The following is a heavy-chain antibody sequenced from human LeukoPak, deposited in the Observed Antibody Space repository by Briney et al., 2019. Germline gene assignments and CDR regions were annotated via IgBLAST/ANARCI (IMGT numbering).Heavy chain of an antibody. CDR1: GDSVSSNSAA. Sequence: TSQTLSLTCAISGDSVSSNSAAWNWIRQSPSRGLEWLGRTYYRSKWYNDYAVSVKSRITINPDTSKNQFSLQLNSVAPEDTAVYYCARSPSAVAGLNWFDPWGQGTLVTVSS. D-gene: IGHD6-19*01. CDR2: TYYRSKWYN. CDR3: ARSPSAVAGLNWFDP. J-gene: IGHJ5*02. V-gene: IGHV6-1*01.